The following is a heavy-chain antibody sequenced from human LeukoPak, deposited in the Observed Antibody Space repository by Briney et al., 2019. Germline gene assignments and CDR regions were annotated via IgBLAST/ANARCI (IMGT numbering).Heavy chain of an antibody. CDR2: IRYDGSNK. CDR3: ARVYGSMIVASTFDY. CDR1: GFTFSSYG. Sequence: GGSLRLSCAASGFTFSSYGMHWVRQAPGKGLEWVAFIRYDGSNKYYADSVKGRFTISRDNSKNTLYLQMNSLRAEDTAVYYCARVYGSMIVASTFDYWGQGTLVTVSS. D-gene: IGHD3-22*01. V-gene: IGHV3-30*02. J-gene: IGHJ4*02.